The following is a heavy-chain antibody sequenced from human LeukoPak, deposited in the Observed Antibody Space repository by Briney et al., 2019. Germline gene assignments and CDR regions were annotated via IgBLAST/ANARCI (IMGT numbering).Heavy chain of an antibody. D-gene: IGHD3/OR15-3a*01. CDR1: GGSISSGDYY. CDR3: AREDSSLNWFDP. CDR2: IYYSGST. J-gene: IGHJ5*02. V-gene: IGHV4-30-4*01. Sequence: SETPSLTCTVSGGSISSGDYYWSWIRQPPGKGLEWIGYIYYSGSTYYNPSLKSRVTISVDTSKNQFSLKLSSVTAADTAVYYCAREDSSLNWFDPWGQGTLVTVSS.